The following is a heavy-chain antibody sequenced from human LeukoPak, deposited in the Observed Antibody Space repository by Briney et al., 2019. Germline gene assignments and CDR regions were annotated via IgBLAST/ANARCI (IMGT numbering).Heavy chain of an antibody. V-gene: IGHV4-38-2*02. D-gene: IGHD6-6*01. J-gene: IGHJ5*02. CDR3: ARCIGSSSFARWFDP. Sequence: SSETLSLTCTVSGYSISSGYYWGWIRQPPGKGLEWIGSIYHSGSTYYNPSLKSRVTISADTSKNQFSLKLSSVTAADTAVYYCARCIGSSSFARWFDPWGQGTLVTVSS. CDR2: IYHSGST. CDR1: GYSISSGYY.